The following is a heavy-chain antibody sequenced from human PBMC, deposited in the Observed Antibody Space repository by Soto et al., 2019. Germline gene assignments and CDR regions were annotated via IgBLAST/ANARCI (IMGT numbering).Heavy chain of an antibody. CDR2: IYYSGST. CDR3: ARDYSGYDFYY. D-gene: IGHD5-12*01. CDR1: GGSISSYY. J-gene: IGHJ4*02. V-gene: IGHV4-59*01. Sequence: SETLSLTCTVSGGSISSYYWSWIRQPPGKGLEWIGYIYYSGSTNYNPSLKSRVTISVDTSKNQFSLKLSSVTAADTAVYYCARDYSGYDFYYWGQGTLVTV.